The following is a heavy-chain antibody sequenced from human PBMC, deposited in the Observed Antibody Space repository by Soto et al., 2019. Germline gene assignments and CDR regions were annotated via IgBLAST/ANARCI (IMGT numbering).Heavy chain of an antibody. J-gene: IGHJ6*02. CDR3: ARVKWELLPYYDYYGRDV. D-gene: IGHD1-26*01. CDR1: GGSISSSNW. CDR2: IYHSGST. Sequence: QVQLQESGPGLVKPSGTLSLTCAVSGGSISSSNWWSWVRQPPGKGLEWIGEIYHSGSTNYNPSLQSRVTISVDKSKNQSSLELSSVTAADTAVYYCARVKWELLPYYDYYGRDVWGQGTTVTVSS. V-gene: IGHV4-4*02.